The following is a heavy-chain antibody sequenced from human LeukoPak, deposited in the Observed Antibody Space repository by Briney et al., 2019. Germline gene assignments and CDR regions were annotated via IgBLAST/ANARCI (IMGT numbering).Heavy chain of an antibody. CDR1: GFTFSHFA. V-gene: IGHV3-23*01. J-gene: IGHJ4*02. CDR3: AKLKRVGIAPFDD. D-gene: IGHD3-10*01. Sequence: GGSLRLSCAASGFTFSHFAMSWVRQAPGKGLQWVSTISGSGNKTYDADSVKGRFTISRDNSKNTLYLHMTGLRAEDTAVYYCAKLKRVGIAPFDDWGQGILVTVSS. CDR2: ISGSGNKT.